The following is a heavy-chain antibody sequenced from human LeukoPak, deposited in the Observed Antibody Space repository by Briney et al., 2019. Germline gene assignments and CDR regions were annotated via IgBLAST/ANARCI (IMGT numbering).Heavy chain of an antibody. CDR1: GFTYSSYS. CDR3: ARDTGSAAGIDY. V-gene: IGHV3-21*01. D-gene: IGHD6-13*01. Sequence: GGALRLSCAASGFTYSSYSMNWVRQAPGKGLEAVSSISSSSSYIYYADSVKGRFTISRDNAKNSLYLQMNSLRAEDTAVYYCARDTGSAAGIDYWGQGTLVTVSS. J-gene: IGHJ4*02. CDR2: ISSSSSYI.